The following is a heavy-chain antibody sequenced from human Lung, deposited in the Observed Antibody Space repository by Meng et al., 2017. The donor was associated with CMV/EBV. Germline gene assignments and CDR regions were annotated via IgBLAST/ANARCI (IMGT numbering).Heavy chain of an antibody. CDR3: ASGRGSYHYFDY. V-gene: IGHV1-18*01. CDR1: GYTSTSYG. CDR2: ISAYNGNT. Sequence: SCKASGYTSTSYGISWVRQAPGQGLEWMGWISAYNGNTNYAQKLQGRVTMTTDTSTSTAYMELRSLRSDDTAVYYCASGRGSYHYFDYWGQGTLVTVSS. J-gene: IGHJ4*02. D-gene: IGHD1-26*01.